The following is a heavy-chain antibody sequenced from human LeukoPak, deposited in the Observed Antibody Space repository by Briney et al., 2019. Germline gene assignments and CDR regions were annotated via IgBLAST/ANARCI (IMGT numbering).Heavy chain of an antibody. CDR3: ARVVGGSYPYNWFDP. V-gene: IGHV4-34*01. D-gene: IGHD1-26*01. CDR1: GGSFSGYY. Sequence: SETLSLTCAVYGGSFSGYYWSWIRQPPGKGLEWIGEINHSGSTNYSPSLKSRVTISVDTSKNQFSLKLSSVTAADTAVYYCARVVGGSYPYNWFDPWGQGTLVTVSS. J-gene: IGHJ5*02. CDR2: INHSGST.